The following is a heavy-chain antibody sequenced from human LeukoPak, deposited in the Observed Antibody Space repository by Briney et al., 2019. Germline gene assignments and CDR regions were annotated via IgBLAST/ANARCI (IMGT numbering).Heavy chain of an antibody. Sequence: SETLFLTCTVSGGSFSIYYWSWIRQPPGKGLEWIGYIYYSGSTNYNPSLKSRVTISVDTSKNQFSLKLSSVTAADTAVYYCARHWLDSGTPDRFDYWGQGALVTVSS. CDR2: IYYSGST. CDR3: ARHWLDSGTPDRFDY. V-gene: IGHV4-59*08. D-gene: IGHD3-10*01. J-gene: IGHJ4*02. CDR1: GGSFSIYY.